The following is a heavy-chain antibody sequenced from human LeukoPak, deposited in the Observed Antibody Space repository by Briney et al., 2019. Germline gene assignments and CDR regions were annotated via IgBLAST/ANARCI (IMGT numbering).Heavy chain of an antibody. J-gene: IGHJ6*03. Sequence: SETLSLTCAVYGGSFSGYYWSWIRQPPGKGLEWIGEINHSGSTNYNPSLKSRVTISVDTSKNQFSLKLSSVTAADTAVYYCARGYHSVAGTHFYYYYYYMDVWGKGTTVTVSS. CDR1: GGSFSGYY. V-gene: IGHV4-34*01. CDR3: ARGYHSVAGTHFYYYYYYMDV. CDR2: INHSGST. D-gene: IGHD6-19*01.